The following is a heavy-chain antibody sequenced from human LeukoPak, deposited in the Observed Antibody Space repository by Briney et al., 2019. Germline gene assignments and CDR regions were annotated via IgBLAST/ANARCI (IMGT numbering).Heavy chain of an antibody. V-gene: IGHV3-30-3*01. CDR2: ISYDGSNK. Sequence: GGSLRLSCAASGFTFSSYAMHWVRQAPGKGLEWVAVISYDGSNKYYADSVKGRFTISRDNSKNTLYLQMNSLRAEDTAVYYCARDRINCSSTSCYNYYYYGMDVWGQGTTVTASS. CDR3: ARDRINCSSTSCYNYYYYGMDV. CDR1: GFTFSSYA. D-gene: IGHD2-2*02. J-gene: IGHJ6*02.